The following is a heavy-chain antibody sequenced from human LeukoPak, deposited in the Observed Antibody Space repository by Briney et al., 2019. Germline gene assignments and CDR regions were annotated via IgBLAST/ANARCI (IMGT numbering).Heavy chain of an antibody. J-gene: IGHJ6*03. Sequence: GGSLRLSCAASGFTFSSFWMHWVRQAPGKGLVWVSRINSDGSSTSYADSVKGRFTISRDNAKNTLYLQMNSLRAEDTAVYYCARDRLTTIGYYYYYVDVWGKGTTVTVSS. CDR1: GFTFSSFW. V-gene: IGHV3-74*01. D-gene: IGHD4-11*01. CDR2: INSDGSST. CDR3: ARDRLTTIGYYYYYVDV.